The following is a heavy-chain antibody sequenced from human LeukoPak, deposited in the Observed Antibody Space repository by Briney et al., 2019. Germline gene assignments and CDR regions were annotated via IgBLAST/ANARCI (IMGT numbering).Heavy chain of an antibody. J-gene: IGHJ4*02. CDR1: GGTFSSYA. D-gene: IGHD6-13*01. CDR2: IIPIFGTA. Sequence: PEASVKVSCKASGGTFSSYAISWVRQAPGQGLEWMGGIIPIFGTANYAQKFQGRVTITADESTSTAYMELSSLRPEDTAVYYCARDDGIGSSSPHFDYWGQGTLVTVSS. V-gene: IGHV1-69*13. CDR3: ARDDGIGSSSPHFDY.